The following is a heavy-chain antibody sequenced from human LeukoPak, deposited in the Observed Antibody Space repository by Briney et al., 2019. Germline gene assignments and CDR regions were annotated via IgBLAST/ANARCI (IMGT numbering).Heavy chain of an antibody. CDR1: GFTFSNYW. CDR3: ARVTKGAMDV. CDR2: INQDASEK. J-gene: IGHJ6*02. V-gene: IGHV3-7*05. Sequence: PGGSLRLSCAASGFTFSNYWMSWVRQAPGKGLEWVAKINQDASEKYFVDFVKGRFTISRDNAKNSLYLQMNSLRAEGPAVYYCARVTKGAMDVWGQGTTVTVSS.